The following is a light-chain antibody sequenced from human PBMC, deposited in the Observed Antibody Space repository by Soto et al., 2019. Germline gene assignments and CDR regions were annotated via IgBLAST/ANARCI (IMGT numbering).Light chain of an antibody. J-gene: IGLJ2*01. CDR2: DNS. V-gene: IGLV1-51*01. CDR3: GTWDSSLSVVV. CDR1: YSNIGSNF. Sequence: QSVLTQSSSVSAAAGQKVTISCSGSYSNIGSNFVSWYQHFPGSAPRLVIYDNSQRPSGIPDRFSGSKSGSSAILAITGLQTGDEAHYYCGTWDSSLSVVVFGGGTKLTVL.